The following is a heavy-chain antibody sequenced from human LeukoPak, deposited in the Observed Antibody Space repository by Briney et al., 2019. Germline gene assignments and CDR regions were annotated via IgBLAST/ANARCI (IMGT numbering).Heavy chain of an antibody. Sequence: SETLFLTCTVSGDPIRSSYWSWIRQPPGKGLEWIGYIYYTGTTTYNPSLKSRVTISVDTSKNQFSLNLSSVTAADTAVYYCARRGGLNRGYWYFDLWGRGTLVTVSS. CDR2: IYYTGTT. J-gene: IGHJ2*01. V-gene: IGHV4-59*01. CDR1: GDPIRSSY. CDR3: ARRGGLNRGYWYFDL. D-gene: IGHD3-16*01.